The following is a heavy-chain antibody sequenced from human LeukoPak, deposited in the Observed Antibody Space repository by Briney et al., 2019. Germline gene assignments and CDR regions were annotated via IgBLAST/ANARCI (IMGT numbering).Heavy chain of an antibody. V-gene: IGHV3-30*02. CDR2: IWYDGSNK. D-gene: IGHD3-9*01. Sequence: GGSLRLSCAASGFTFSSYGMHWVRQAPGKGLEWVSIIWYDGSNKYYADSVKGRFTISRDNSKNTLYLQMNSLRAEDTAVYYCTRDPYDILIGYSPYSDYWGQGTLVTVSS. CDR1: GFTFSSYG. J-gene: IGHJ4*02. CDR3: TRDPYDILIGYSPYSDY.